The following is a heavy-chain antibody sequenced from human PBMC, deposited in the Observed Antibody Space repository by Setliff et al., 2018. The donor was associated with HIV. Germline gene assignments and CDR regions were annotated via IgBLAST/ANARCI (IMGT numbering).Heavy chain of an antibody. V-gene: IGHV3-30*02. J-gene: IGHJ6*03. CDR3: VRTYYDILTGYGGFYYMDV. CDR2: IRYDGSNK. D-gene: IGHD3-9*01. Sequence: GGSLRLSCGASGFSFSSYSMNWVRQAPGKGLEWVAFIRYDGSNKYYADSVKGRFTISRDNAKNSLYLQMNSLRAEDTAVYYCVRTYYDILTGYGGFYYMDVWGKGTTVTVSS. CDR1: GFSFSSYS.